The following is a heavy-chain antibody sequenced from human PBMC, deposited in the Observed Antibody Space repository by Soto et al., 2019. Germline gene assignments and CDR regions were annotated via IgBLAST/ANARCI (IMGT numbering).Heavy chain of an antibody. CDR1: GGTFSSHV. J-gene: IGHJ4*02. D-gene: IGHD3-10*01. CDR3: ARDLEFRDGNISHLDY. CDR2: VMPIIGTA. Sequence: QVQLVQSGAEVKKPGSSVKVSCKASGGTFSSHVFNWVRQAPGQGLEWMGGVMPIIGTANYAQKFQGRVTITADESTRTAYMELRSLRSEDTAVYYCARDLEFRDGNISHLDYWGQGTLVTVSS. V-gene: IGHV1-69*01.